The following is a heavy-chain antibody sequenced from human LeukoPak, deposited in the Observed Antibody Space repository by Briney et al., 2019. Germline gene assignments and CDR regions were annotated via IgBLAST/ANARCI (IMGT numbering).Heavy chain of an antibody. D-gene: IGHD2-8*01. CDR1: GFTFSDYY. CDR2: IRNKANGYFT. CDR3: ARPRLTNGPVKYGLDV. V-gene: IGHV3-72*01. Sequence: PGGSLRLSCAGSGFTFSDYYMDWVRQAPGKGLEWLGRIRNKANGYFTEYAASVKGKFTISRDDSQNSVYVQMNNLKTEDTAVYYCARPRLTNGPVKYGLDVWGKGTTVTVSS. J-gene: IGHJ6*04.